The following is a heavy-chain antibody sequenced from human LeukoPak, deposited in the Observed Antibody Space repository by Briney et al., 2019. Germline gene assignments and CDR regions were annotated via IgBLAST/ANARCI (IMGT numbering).Heavy chain of an antibody. CDR2: ISSSSSYI. D-gene: IGHD3-22*01. Sequence: GGSLRLSCAASGFTFSSYSMNWARQAPGKGLEWVSSISSSSSYIYYADSVKGRFTISRDNAKNSLYLQMNSLRAEDTAVYYCAREGSSGYFDYWGQGTLVTVSS. V-gene: IGHV3-21*01. CDR1: GFTFSSYS. CDR3: AREGSSGYFDY. J-gene: IGHJ4*02.